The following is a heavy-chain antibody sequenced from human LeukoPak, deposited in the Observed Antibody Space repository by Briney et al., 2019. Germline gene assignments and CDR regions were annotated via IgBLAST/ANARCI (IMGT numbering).Heavy chain of an antibody. CDR3: ARGYSGYDPFDY. V-gene: IGHV4-34*01. CDR1: GGSFCGYY. J-gene: IGHJ4*02. D-gene: IGHD5-12*01. Sequence: SETLSLTCAVYGGSFCGYYWSCIRQPPGKGLEWIGEINHSGSTNYNPSLKSRVTISVDTSKNQFSLKLSSVTAADTAVYYCARGYSGYDPFDYWGQGTLVTVSS. CDR2: INHSGST.